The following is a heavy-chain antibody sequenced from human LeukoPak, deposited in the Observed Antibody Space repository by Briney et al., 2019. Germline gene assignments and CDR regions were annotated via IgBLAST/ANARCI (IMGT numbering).Heavy chain of an antibody. CDR2: IYKSGTT. V-gene: IGHV4-59*07. J-gene: IGHJ6*02. Sequence: SDTLSLTCTVSGGSISGYYWAWIRQPPGKGLEWIANIYKSGTTNYNPSLKRRFTTSVDTPKNQFSLRLSSVTAADTAVYYCARGWDSGYNFYGMDVWGQGNTVTVSS. D-gene: IGHD6-19*01. CDR3: ARGWDSGYNFYGMDV. CDR1: GGSISGYY.